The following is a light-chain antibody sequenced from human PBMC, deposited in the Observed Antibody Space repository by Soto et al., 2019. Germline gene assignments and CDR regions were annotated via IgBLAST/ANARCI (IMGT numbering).Light chain of an antibody. CDR2: EVS. CDR3: SSSGGSDNWGV. J-gene: IGLJ3*02. Sequence: QSALTQPPSASGSPGQSVTISCTGTSSDVGSYDYVSWYQQHTGKAPKLMIYEVSKRPSGVPDRFSGSKSGNTASLTVSGHKAEDEDDYYGSSSGGSDNWGVFAGGSKVTVL. V-gene: IGLV2-8*01. CDR1: SSDVGSYDY.